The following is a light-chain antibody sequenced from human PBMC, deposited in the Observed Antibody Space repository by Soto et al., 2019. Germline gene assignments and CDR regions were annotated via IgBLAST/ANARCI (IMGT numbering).Light chain of an antibody. CDR2: RNN. Sequence: QSVLTQPPSASGTPGQRVTISCSGSSSNIGSNYVYWYQQLPGTAPKLLIYRNNQRPSGVPDRFSGSKSGTSASLAISGLRSEDEADYYCAAWDDSLSGAVFGGGPQLTDL. CDR1: SSNIGSNY. CDR3: AAWDDSLSGAV. V-gene: IGLV1-47*01. J-gene: IGLJ7*01.